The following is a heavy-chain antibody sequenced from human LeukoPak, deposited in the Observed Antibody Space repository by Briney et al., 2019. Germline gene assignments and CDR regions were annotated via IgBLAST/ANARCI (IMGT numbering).Heavy chain of an antibody. Sequence: ASVKVSCKASGYTFTSYDINWVRQATGQGLEWMGWMNPNSGKTGYAQKFQGRVTMTRNTSISTAYMELSSLRSEDTAVYYCAIGTYSSSWNYYYHMDVWGKGTTVTISS. D-gene: IGHD6-13*01. CDR3: AIGTYSSSWNYYYHMDV. CDR2: MNPNSGKT. V-gene: IGHV1-8*01. J-gene: IGHJ6*03. CDR1: GYTFTSYD.